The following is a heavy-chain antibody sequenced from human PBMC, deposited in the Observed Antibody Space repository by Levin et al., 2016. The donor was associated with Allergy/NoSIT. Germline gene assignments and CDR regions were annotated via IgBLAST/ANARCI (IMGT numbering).Heavy chain of an antibody. D-gene: IGHD3-10*01. J-gene: IGHJ4*02. Sequence: GESLKISCAASGFTFTTYWMHWVRQAPGKGLVWVSRINTDGSTTTYADSVKGRFTISRDNAKNTVYLQMNSLRDEDTAVYYCARSAYGSGNYGSYYFDYWGQGTLVTVSS. CDR3: ARSAYGSGNYGSYYFDY. CDR1: GFTFTTYW. V-gene: IGHV3-74*01. CDR2: INTDGSTT.